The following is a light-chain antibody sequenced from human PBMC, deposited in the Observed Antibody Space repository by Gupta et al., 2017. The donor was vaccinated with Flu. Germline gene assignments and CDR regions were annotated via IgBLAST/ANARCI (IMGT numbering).Light chain of an antibody. CDR1: QSVSSY. CDR3: QQHSNWPPLT. J-gene: IGKJ4*01. CDR2: DAS. Sequence: EIVLTQSPATLSLSPGERATLSCRASQSVSSYLAWYQQKPGQAPRLLIYDASNRATGIPARFSGSGYGKDFTLTISSREQEDFAVYYCQQHSNWPPLTFGGGTKVEIK. V-gene: IGKV3-11*01.